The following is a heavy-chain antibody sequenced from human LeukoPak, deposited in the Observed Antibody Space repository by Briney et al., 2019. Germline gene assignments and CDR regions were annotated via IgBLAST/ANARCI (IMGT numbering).Heavy chain of an antibody. J-gene: IGHJ3*02. Sequence: LSLTCAVYGGSFSDYYMSWIRQAPGKGLEWVSYISSSGSTIYYADSVKGRFTISRDNAKNSLYLQMNSLRAEDTAVYYCARDRGTTRAFDIWGQGTMVTVSS. D-gene: IGHD1-7*01. CDR3: ARDRGTTRAFDI. V-gene: IGHV3-11*04. CDR1: GGSFSDYY. CDR2: ISSSGSTI.